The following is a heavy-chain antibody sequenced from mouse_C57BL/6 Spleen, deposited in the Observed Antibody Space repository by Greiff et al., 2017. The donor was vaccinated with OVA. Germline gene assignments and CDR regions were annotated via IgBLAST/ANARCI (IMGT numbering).Heavy chain of an antibody. CDR2: INPGSGGT. V-gene: IGHV1-54*01. CDR1: GYAFTNYL. D-gene: IGHD2-5*01. CDR3: ARYNYSNHWYFDV. J-gene: IGHJ1*03. Sequence: VQLQQSGAELVRPGTSVKVSCKASGYAFTNYLIEWVKQRPGQGLEWIGVINPGSGGTNYNEKFKGKATLTADKSSSTAYMQLSRLTSEDSAVYFCARYNYSNHWYFDVWGTGTTVTVSS.